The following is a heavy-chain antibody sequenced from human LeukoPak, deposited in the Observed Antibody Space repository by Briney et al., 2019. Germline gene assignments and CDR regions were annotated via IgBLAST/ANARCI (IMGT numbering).Heavy chain of an antibody. CDR3: ARSTGSPDAFDI. CDR1: GGTFSSYA. J-gene: IGHJ3*02. CDR2: IIPIFGTA. V-gene: IGHV1-69*13. Sequence: ASVKVSCKASGGTFSSYAISWVRQAPGQGLEWMRGIIPIFGTANYAQKFQGRVTITADESTSTAYMELSSLRSEDTAVYYCARSTGSPDAFDIWGQGTMVTVSS. D-gene: IGHD2-15*01.